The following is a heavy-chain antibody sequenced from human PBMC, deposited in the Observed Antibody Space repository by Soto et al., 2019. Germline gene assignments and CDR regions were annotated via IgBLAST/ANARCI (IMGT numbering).Heavy chain of an antibody. Sequence: QVQLVQSGAEVKNPGASVKVSCKASGYSCTSYDMNWVRQATGQGLEWLGWMNPNSGNTGYAQNFQGRVTMTRNTSINTAYLELSNLRMDDTAVYYCTRDFGDYASRAFDTWGQGTMVTVSS. J-gene: IGHJ3*02. D-gene: IGHD4-17*01. CDR3: TRDFGDYASRAFDT. CDR1: GYSCTSYD. V-gene: IGHV1-8*01. CDR2: MNPNSGNT.